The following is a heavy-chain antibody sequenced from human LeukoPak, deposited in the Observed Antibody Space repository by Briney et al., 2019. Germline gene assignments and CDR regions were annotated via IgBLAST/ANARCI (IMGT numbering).Heavy chain of an antibody. CDR2: ISYDGSNK. V-gene: IGHV3-30*04. Sequence: PGGSLRLSCAASGFTFSSYAMHWVRQAPGKGLEWVAVISYDGSNKYYADSVKGRFTISRDNSKNTLYLQMNSLRAEDTAVYYCARARYDYYYMDVWGKGTTVTVSS. J-gene: IGHJ6*03. CDR1: GFTFSSYA. CDR3: ARARYDYYYMDV.